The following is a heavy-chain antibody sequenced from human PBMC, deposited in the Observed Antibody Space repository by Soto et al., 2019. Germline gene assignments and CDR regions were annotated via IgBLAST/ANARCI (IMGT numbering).Heavy chain of an antibody. J-gene: IGHJ4*02. CDR1: GGSISSGGYS. CDR2: IYHSGST. CDR3: ASRRDGYNYYGY. D-gene: IGHD5-12*01. Sequence: QLQLQESGAGLVKPSQTLSLTCAVSGGSISSGGYSWSWIRQPPGKGLERIGYIYHSGSTYYNPSLKSRVTRSVDRSKNQFSLKLSSVTAADTAVYYCASRRDGYNYYGYWGQGTLVTVSS. V-gene: IGHV4-30-2*01.